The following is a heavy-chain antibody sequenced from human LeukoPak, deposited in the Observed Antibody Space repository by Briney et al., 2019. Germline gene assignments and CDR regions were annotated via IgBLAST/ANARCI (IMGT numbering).Heavy chain of an antibody. D-gene: IGHD4-17*01. CDR1: GFTFSTYG. J-gene: IGHJ6*02. V-gene: IGHV3-30*18. Sequence: SGRSLRLSCAASGFTFSTYGMHWVRQAPGKGLEWVAVISSDGSNKYYADSVKGRFTISRDNSKNTLYLQMNSLRAEDTAVYYCAKDLTTVTTPYYYYGMDVWGQGTTVTVSS. CDR3: AKDLTTVTTPYYYYGMDV. CDR2: ISSDGSNK.